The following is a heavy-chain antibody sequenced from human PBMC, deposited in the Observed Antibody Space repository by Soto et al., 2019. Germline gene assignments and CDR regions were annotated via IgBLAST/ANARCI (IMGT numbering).Heavy chain of an antibody. CDR2: INPNGGVT. CDR3: ARRLGLLVTPIPGY. CDR1: GYTFTGYH. Sequence: QVQLVQSGAEVKKPGASVKVSCKASGYTFTGYHMHWVRQAPVQGLAWMGWINPNGGVTIYAQTFQGRVIMTRETPITTAYMALSRLTSDDTAVYYCARRLGLLVTPIPGYWGQGTLVTVSS. D-gene: IGHD2-21*02. J-gene: IGHJ4*02. V-gene: IGHV1-2*02.